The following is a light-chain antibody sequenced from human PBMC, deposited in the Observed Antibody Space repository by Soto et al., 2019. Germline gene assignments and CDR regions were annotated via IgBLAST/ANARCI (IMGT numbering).Light chain of an antibody. CDR2: GAS. CDR3: QQYNNWPRT. V-gene: IGKV3-15*01. J-gene: IGKJ1*01. Sequence: EIVMKQSPATLSVSPGERANLSCRASQSVSTNLAWYQQKPGQAPRLLIYGASTGATGIPARFSGSGSGTEFTLTISSLQSEDFAVYYCQQYNNWPRTFGQGTKVDI. CDR1: QSVSTN.